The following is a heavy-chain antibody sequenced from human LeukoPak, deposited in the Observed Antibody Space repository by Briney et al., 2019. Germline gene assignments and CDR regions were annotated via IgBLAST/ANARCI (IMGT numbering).Heavy chain of an antibody. CDR3: ARGPYGGNSIFDY. J-gene: IGHJ4*02. V-gene: IGHV3-66*01. D-gene: IGHD4-23*01. Sequence: GGSLRLSCAASGFTVSSNYMSWVRQAPGRGLEWVSVIYSGGSTYYADSVMGRFTISRDNSKNTLYLQMNSLRAEDTAVYYCARGPYGGNSIFDYWGQGTLVTVSS. CDR1: GFTVSSNY. CDR2: IYSGGST.